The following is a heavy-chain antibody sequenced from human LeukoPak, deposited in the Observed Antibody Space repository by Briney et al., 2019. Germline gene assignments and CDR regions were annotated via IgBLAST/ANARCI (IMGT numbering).Heavy chain of an antibody. CDR3: ARGDILTGYYIYYFDY. CDR1: GFTFSSYS. Sequence: GGSLRLSCAASGFTFSSYSMNWVRQAPGKGLEWVSYISSSSSTIYYADSVKGRFTISRDNAKNSLYLQMNSLRAEDTAVYYCARGDILTGYYIYYFDYWGQGTLVTVSS. J-gene: IGHJ4*02. CDR2: ISSSSSTI. V-gene: IGHV3-48*04. D-gene: IGHD3-9*01.